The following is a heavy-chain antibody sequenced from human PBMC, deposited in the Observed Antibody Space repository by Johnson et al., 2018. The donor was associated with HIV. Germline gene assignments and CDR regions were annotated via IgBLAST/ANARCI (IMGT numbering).Heavy chain of an antibody. D-gene: IGHD2-2*02. CDR1: GFTFSSYD. CDR2: ISYDGSNK. V-gene: IGHV3-30*03. J-gene: IGHJ3*02. CDR3: ARDRVPAAIGLAYRGAFDI. Sequence: QVQLVESGGGVVQPGGSLRVSCGTSGFTFSSYDMHWVRQAPGKGLEWVAVISYDGSNKYYADSVKGRFTISRDNSKNTLYLQMNSLRAEDTAVYYCARDRVPAAIGLAYRGAFDIWGQGTMVTVSS.